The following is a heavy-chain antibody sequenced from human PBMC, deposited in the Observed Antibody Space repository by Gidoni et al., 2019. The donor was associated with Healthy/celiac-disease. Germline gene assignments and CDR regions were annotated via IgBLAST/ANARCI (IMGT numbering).Heavy chain of an antibody. CDR3: ATRSVTMVRGVIIKAGDDAFDI. J-gene: IGHJ3*02. Sequence: QVQLVQSGAEVKKPGASVKVSCKVSGYTLTELSMPRVRQAPGTGLEWMGGFDPEDGETIYAQKFQGRVTMTEDTSTDTAYMELSSLRSEDTAVYYCATRSVTMVRGVIIKAGDDAFDIWGQGTMVTVSS. D-gene: IGHD3-10*01. CDR1: GYTLTELS. CDR2: FDPEDGET. V-gene: IGHV1-24*01.